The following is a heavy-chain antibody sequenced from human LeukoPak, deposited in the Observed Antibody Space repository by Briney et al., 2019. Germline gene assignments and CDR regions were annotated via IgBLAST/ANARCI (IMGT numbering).Heavy chain of an antibody. D-gene: IGHD6-19*01. J-gene: IGHJ4*02. CDR3: AREATWGQWYFDL. V-gene: IGHV3-30*03. CDR1: GFTFHDHG. CDR2: IAADGGVK. Sequence: AGTSLRLSCAASGFTFHDHGMDWVRQAPGKGLEWVAVIAADGGVKQYADFVKGRFNLSRDNSKNTLFLEMNGLTVEDTAVYYCAREATWGQWYFDLWGQGAPVTVSS.